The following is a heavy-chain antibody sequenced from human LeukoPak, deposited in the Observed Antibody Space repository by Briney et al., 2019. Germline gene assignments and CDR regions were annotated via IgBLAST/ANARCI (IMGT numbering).Heavy chain of an antibody. D-gene: IGHD5-18*01. CDR2: ISGGGGST. CDR3: AKVYGYSYGYYYYYGMDV. V-gene: IGHV3-43*02. J-gene: IGHJ6*02. CDR1: GFTFDDYA. Sequence: PGGSLRLSCAASGFTFDDYAMHWVRQAPGKGLEWVSLISGGGGSTYYADSVKGRFTISRDNSKNSLYLQMNSLRTEDTALYYCAKVYGYSYGYYYYYGMDVWGQGTTVTVSS.